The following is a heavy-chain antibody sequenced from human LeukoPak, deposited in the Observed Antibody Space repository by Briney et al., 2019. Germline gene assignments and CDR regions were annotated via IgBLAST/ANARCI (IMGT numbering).Heavy chain of an antibody. CDR1: GGSISSGDYY. Sequence: PSETLSLTCTVSGGSISSGDYYWSWIRQPPGKGLEWIGYIYYSGSTYYNPSLKSRVTISVDTSKNQFSLKLSSVTAADTAVYCCARVAYIAVVPAAIGNWFDPWGQGTLVTVSS. J-gene: IGHJ5*02. CDR3: ARVAYIAVVPAAIGNWFDP. D-gene: IGHD2-2*01. CDR2: IYYSGST. V-gene: IGHV4-30-4*08.